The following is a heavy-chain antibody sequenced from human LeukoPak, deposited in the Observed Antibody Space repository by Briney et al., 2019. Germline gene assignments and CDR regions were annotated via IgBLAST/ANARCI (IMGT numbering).Heavy chain of an antibody. J-gene: IGHJ5*02. Sequence: GGSLRLSCAASGFSLRSSEMNWVRQAPGKGPEWVAHINSADNVQYYTDSVRGRFTMSRDNAKDLLFLQMNSLRDDDTAVYYCARDTVNGPFVISLDLWGQGVLVTVSS. D-gene: IGHD2-8*01. CDR3: ARDTVNGPFVISLDL. V-gene: IGHV3-48*03. CDR2: INSADNVQ. CDR1: GFSLRSSE.